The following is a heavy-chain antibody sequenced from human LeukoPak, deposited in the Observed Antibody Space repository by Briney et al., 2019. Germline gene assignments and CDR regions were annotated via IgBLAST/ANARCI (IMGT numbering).Heavy chain of an antibody. CDR3: ARDREVGYFDY. D-gene: IGHD1-26*01. V-gene: IGHV3-7*01. Sequence: SLRLSCAASGFTFSSYWMSWVRQAPGKGLEWVANIKQDGSEKYYVDSVKGRFTISRDNAKNSLYLHMSSLRAEDTAVYYCARDREVGYFDYWGQGTLVTVSS. J-gene: IGHJ4*02. CDR2: IKQDGSEK. CDR1: GFTFSSYW.